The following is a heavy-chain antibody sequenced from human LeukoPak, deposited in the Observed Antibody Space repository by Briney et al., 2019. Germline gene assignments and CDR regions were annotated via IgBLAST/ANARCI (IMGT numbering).Heavy chain of an antibody. CDR2: ISGSGGST. CDR3: AKYSGSYYYPPTWDY. V-gene: IGHV3-23*01. Sequence: GGSLRLSCAASGFTFSNYAMTWVRQAPGKGLEWVSGISGSGGSTYYADSVKGRFSIYRDYSNNTLYLQMNSLRAEDTAVYFCAKYSGSYYYPPTWDYWGQGTLVTVSS. CDR1: GFTFSNYA. J-gene: IGHJ4*02. D-gene: IGHD1-26*01.